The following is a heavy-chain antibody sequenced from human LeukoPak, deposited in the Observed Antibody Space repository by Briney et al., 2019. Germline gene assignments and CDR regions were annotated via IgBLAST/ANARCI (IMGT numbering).Heavy chain of an antibody. Sequence: SETLSLTCTVSGGSISSGSYYWSWIRQPAGKGLEWIVRIYTSGSTNYNPSLKSRVTISVDTSKNQFSMKLSSVTAADTAVYYRASTWIQLWPTGGFDYWGQGTLVTVSS. V-gene: IGHV4-61*02. D-gene: IGHD5-18*01. CDR3: ASTWIQLWPTGGFDY. CDR1: GGSISSGSYY. CDR2: IYTSGST. J-gene: IGHJ4*02.